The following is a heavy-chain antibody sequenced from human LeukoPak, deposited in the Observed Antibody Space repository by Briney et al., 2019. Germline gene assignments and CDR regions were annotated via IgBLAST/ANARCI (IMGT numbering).Heavy chain of an antibody. V-gene: IGHV3-23*01. CDR3: ARGRGLGVVSPYFDY. Sequence: GGSLRLSCAASGFTFSSYAMSWVRQAPGKGLEWVSAISGSGGSTYYADSVKGRFTISRDNSKNIVSLQMNNLRAEDTAVYYCARGRGLGVVSPYFDYWGQGTLVTVSS. D-gene: IGHD3-3*01. CDR1: GFTFSSYA. CDR2: ISGSGGST. J-gene: IGHJ4*02.